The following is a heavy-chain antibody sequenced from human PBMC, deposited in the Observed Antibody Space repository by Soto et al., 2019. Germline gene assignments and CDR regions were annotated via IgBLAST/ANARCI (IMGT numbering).Heavy chain of an antibody. CDR1: GGSISSGGYY. J-gene: IGHJ3*02. V-gene: IGHV4-31*03. CDR2: IYYSGST. CDR3: ARERVRGVIRGAFDI. D-gene: IGHD3-10*01. Sequence: SETLSLTCTVSGGSISSGGYYWSWIRQHPGKGLEWIGYIYYSGSTYYNPSLKSRVTISVDTSKNQFSLKLSSVTAADTAVYYCARERVRGVIRGAFDIWGQGTMVTVSS.